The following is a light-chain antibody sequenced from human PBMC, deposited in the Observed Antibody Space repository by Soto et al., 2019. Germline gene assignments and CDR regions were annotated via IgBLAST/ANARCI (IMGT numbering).Light chain of an antibody. CDR2: EVS. CDR1: SSDVGNYNL. Sequence: QSALTQPASVSGSPGQSITISCTGTSSDVGNYNLVSWYQQHPNKAPKLIIYEVSKRPSGVSNRFSGSKSGNTASLTISGLQAEDEADYYCCSYASISTLVFGGGTQLTVL. V-gene: IGLV2-23*02. CDR3: CSYASISTLV. J-gene: IGLJ2*01.